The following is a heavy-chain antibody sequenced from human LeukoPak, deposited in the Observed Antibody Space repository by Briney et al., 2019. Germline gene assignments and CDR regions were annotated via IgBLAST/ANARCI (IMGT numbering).Heavy chain of an antibody. CDR2: INPSGGST. Sequence: ASVKVSCKASGYTFTSYYMHWVRQAPGQGLEWMGIINPSGGSTSYAQKFQGRVTVTRDTSTSTVYMELSSLRSEDTAVYYCARVRAWAGPEDWGQGTMVTVSS. V-gene: IGHV1-46*01. D-gene: IGHD6-19*01. J-gene: IGHJ3*01. CDR3: ARVRAWAGPED. CDR1: GYTFTSYY.